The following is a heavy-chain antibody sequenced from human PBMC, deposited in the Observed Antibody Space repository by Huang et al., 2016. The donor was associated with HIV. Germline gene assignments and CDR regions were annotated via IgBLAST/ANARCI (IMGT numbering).Heavy chain of an antibody. D-gene: IGHD2-15*01. CDR2: SCPGDSDT. V-gene: IGHV5-51*01. J-gene: IGHJ4*02. CDR3: AGQRASGSTYVDS. Sequence: EVQLVQSGPEVKKPGESLKISCKGSGYKFTSYWIPWVRQVPGKGRGGMEISCPGDSDTRYSPSFQGQVTISAEKSINTAYLQWSSLKTSDTAMYFWAGQRASGSTYVDSWGQGTLLTVYS. CDR1: GYKFTSYW.